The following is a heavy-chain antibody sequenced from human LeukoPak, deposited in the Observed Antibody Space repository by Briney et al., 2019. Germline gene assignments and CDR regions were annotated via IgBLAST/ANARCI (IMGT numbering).Heavy chain of an antibody. D-gene: IGHD1-26*01. V-gene: IGHV3-48*04. CDR3: GRDLGGRSAY. Sequence: PGGSLRLSCAASGFTFSSYSMNWVRQAPGKGLEWVSHITASGTAMFYADSVKGRFSISRDNAENTLYLQMNSLRAEDTAVYYCGRDLGGRSAYWGQGTLVTVSS. CDR1: GFTFSSYS. J-gene: IGHJ4*02. CDR2: ITASGTAM.